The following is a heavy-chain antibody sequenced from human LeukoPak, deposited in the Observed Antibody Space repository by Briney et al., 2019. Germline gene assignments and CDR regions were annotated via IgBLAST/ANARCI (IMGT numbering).Heavy chain of an antibody. CDR3: ATRVYTAMVRDPGEFVY. CDR2: ISSSSSYI. CDR1: GFTFSSYS. J-gene: IGHJ4*02. V-gene: IGHV3-21*01. Sequence: GGSLRLSCAASGFTFSSYSMNWVRQAPGKGLEWVSSISSSSSYIYYADSVKGRFTISRDNAKNSLYLQMNSLRAEDTAVYYCATRVYTAMVRDPGEFVYWGQGTLVTVSS. D-gene: IGHD5-18*01.